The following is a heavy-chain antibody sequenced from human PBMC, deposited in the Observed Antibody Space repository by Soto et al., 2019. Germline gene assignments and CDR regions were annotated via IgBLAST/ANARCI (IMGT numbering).Heavy chain of an antibody. V-gene: IGHV4-30-4*01. Sequence: QVQLQESGPGLVKPSQTLSLTCTVSGGSISSGDYYWSWIRQPPGKGLDGIGYIYYSGSTYYNPSLKSRVTISVDTSKNQFSLKLSSVTAADTAVYYCARGERDYYDSSGPRFDYWGQGTLVTVSS. CDR2: IYYSGST. J-gene: IGHJ4*02. D-gene: IGHD3-22*01. CDR1: GGSISSGDYY. CDR3: ARGERDYYDSSGPRFDY.